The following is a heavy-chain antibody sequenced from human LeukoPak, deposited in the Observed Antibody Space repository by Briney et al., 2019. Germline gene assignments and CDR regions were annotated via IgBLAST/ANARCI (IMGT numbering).Heavy chain of an antibody. D-gene: IGHD2-15*01. Sequence: PGGSLRLSCAASGFTLSNYWMHWVRQAPGKGLVWVSRINADGSSAYYADSVQGRFTISRDNSKSTLCLQMNSLRAEDTAVYYCAKQLGYCSDGSCYFPYWGQGTLVTVSS. V-gene: IGHV3-74*01. CDR2: INADGSSA. CDR3: AKQLGYCSDGSCYFPY. CDR1: GFTLSNYW. J-gene: IGHJ4*02.